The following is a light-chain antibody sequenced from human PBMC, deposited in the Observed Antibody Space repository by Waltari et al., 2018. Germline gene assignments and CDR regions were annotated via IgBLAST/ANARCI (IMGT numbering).Light chain of an antibody. Sequence: EVVMTQSPATLSVSPGESATLSCRASQSVSRFLAWYQQKPGQAPRRLIYGASTRATGIPARFSGSGSGTEFTLTISSLQSEDFAVYFCQQYNDWPPLTFGGGTKLEIK. CDR3: QQYNDWPPLT. V-gene: IGKV3-15*01. CDR1: QSVSRF. CDR2: GAS. J-gene: IGKJ4*01.